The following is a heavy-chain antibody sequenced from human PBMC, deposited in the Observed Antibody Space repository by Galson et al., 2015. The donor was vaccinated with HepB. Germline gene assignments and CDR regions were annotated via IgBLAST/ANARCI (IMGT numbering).Heavy chain of an antibody. Sequence: SLRLSCAASGFTFSSYGMHWVRQAPGKGPEWVAFIRFDGSNKYYSDSVLGRFTISRDNSKNTMYLQMNGLRPEDAAVYYCAKGLGSYDTSGYFVHWFFDLWGRGALVTVSS. CDR2: IRFDGSNK. D-gene: IGHD3-22*01. V-gene: IGHV3-30*02. CDR3: AKGLGSYDTSGYFVHWFFDL. J-gene: IGHJ2*01. CDR1: GFTFSSYG.